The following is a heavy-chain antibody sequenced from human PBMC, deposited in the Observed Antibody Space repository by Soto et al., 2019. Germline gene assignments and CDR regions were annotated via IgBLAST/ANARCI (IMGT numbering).Heavy chain of an antibody. CDR2: MNPNSGNT. CDR1: GYTFTSYD. D-gene: IGHD6-19*01. CDR3: AFSXRGSGWYSYYYYYGMDV. J-gene: IGHJ6*02. V-gene: IGHV1-8*01. Sequence: ASVQVSCKASGYTFTSYDINWVRQATGQGLEWMGWMNPNSGNTGYAQKFQGRVTMTRNTSISTAYMELSSLRSEDTAVYYCAFSXRGSGWYSYYYYYGMDVWGQGTTVTVSS.